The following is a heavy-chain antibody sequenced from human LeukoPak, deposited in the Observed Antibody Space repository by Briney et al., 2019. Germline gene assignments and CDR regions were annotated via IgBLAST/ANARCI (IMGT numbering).Heavy chain of an antibody. CDR1: GFTFSSYA. V-gene: IGHV3-30*04. J-gene: IGHJ4*02. D-gene: IGHD3-10*01. CDR3: ARFGSDMVRGVKGSYYFDY. Sequence: GGSLRLSCAASGFTFSSYAMHWVRQAPGKGLEWVAVISYDGSNKYYADSVKGRFTISRDNSKNTLYLQMNSLRAEDTAVYYCARFGSDMVRGVKGSYYFDYWGQGTLVTVSS. CDR2: ISYDGSNK.